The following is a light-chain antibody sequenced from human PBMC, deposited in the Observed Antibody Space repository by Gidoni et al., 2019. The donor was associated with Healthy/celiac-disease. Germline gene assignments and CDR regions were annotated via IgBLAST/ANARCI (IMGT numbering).Light chain of an antibody. J-gene: IGKJ5*01. Sequence: DIQMTPSPSSLSAAVGDRVTITCRASQSISSYLNWYQQKPGKAPKLLIYAASSLHSGVPSRFSGSGAGTDFTLTISRLQPEDFAAYYCQQSYSTPDTFGQGTRLEIK. CDR3: QQSYSTPDT. V-gene: IGKV1-39*01. CDR1: QSISSY. CDR2: AAS.